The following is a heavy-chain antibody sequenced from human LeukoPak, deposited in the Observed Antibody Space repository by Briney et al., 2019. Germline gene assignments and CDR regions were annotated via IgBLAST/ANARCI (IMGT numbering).Heavy chain of an antibody. D-gene: IGHD2-21*02. CDR2: IYTSGST. J-gene: IGHJ4*02. CDR1: GGSISSGSYY. Sequence: SQTLSLTCTVSGGSISSGSYYWSWTRQPAGKGLEWIGRIYTSGSTNYNPSLKSRVTISVDTSKNQFSLKLSSVTAADTAVYYCARGLLAYCGGDCPFFDYWGQGTLVTVSS. V-gene: IGHV4-61*02. CDR3: ARGLLAYCGGDCPFFDY.